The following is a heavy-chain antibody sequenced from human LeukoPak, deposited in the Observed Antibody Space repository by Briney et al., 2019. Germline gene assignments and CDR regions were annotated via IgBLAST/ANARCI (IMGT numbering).Heavy chain of an antibody. CDR3: ARERIYFGSERDLTGARLFYYYGMDV. CDR2: ISGSGGST. V-gene: IGHV3-23*01. CDR1: GFTFSSYA. Sequence: PGGSLRLSCAASGFTFSSYAMSWVRQAPGKGLEWVSAISGSGGSTYYADSVKGRFTISRDNSKNILYLQMNSLRAEDTAVYHCARERIYFGSERDLTGARLFYYYGMDVWGQGTTVTVS. J-gene: IGHJ6*02. D-gene: IGHD3-10*01.